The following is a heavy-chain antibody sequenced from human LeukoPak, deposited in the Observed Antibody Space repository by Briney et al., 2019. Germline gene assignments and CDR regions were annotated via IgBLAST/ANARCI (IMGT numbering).Heavy chain of an antibody. CDR1: GGSISSSSYY. J-gene: IGHJ3*02. Sequence: SETLSLTCTVSGGSISSSSYYRGWIRQPPGKGLEWIGSIYYSGSTYYNPSLKSRVTISVDTSKNQFSLKLSSVTAADTAVYYCARHPMLRLDAFDIWGQGTMVTVSS. V-gene: IGHV4-39*01. D-gene: IGHD5-12*01. CDR2: IYYSGST. CDR3: ARHPMLRLDAFDI.